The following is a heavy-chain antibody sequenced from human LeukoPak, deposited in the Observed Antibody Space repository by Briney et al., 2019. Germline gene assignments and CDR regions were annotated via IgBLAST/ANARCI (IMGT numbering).Heavy chain of an antibody. Sequence: PSETLSLTCTVSGGSIGSGGYYWSWIRQPAGKGLEWIGRVYTSGSTNYNPSLKSRVTISIDTSKNHFSLNLSSVTAADTAVYFCAREGGIAVDGAYSFHIWGQGAMVTVSS. V-gene: IGHV4-61*02. CDR2: VYTSGST. J-gene: IGHJ3*02. D-gene: IGHD6-19*01. CDR3: AREGGIAVDGAYSFHI. CDR1: GGSIGSGGYY.